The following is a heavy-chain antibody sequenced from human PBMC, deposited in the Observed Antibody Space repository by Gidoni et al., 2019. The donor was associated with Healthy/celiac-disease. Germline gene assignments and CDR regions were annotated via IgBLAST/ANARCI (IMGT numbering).Heavy chain of an antibody. V-gene: IGHV1-69*06. D-gene: IGHD3-22*01. J-gene: IGHJ6*02. CDR1: VGTFSSYA. CDR2: IIPIFGTA. CDR3: ARTVVTRYYYYGMDV. Sequence: QVQLAQSGAEVKKPGSSVTVSCKASVGTFSSYAIRWVRQAPGQGLEWMGGIIPIFGTANYAQKFQGRVTITADKSTSTAYMELSSMRAEDTAVYYCARTVVTRYYYYGMDVWGQGTTVTVS.